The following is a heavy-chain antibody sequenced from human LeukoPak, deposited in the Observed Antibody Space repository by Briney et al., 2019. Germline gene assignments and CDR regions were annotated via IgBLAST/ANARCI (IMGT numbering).Heavy chain of an antibody. D-gene: IGHD6-19*01. CDR3: AKGIAVAGPEDAFDI. J-gene: IGHJ3*02. V-gene: IGHV3-30*02. Sequence: GGSLRLSCAASGFSFSSYGMHWVRLAPGKGLEWVAFIRYDGSNKCYADSVKGRFTISRDNSKNTLYLQMNSLRAEDTAVYYCAKGIAVAGPEDAFDIWGQGTMVTVSS. CDR1: GFSFSSYG. CDR2: IRYDGSNK.